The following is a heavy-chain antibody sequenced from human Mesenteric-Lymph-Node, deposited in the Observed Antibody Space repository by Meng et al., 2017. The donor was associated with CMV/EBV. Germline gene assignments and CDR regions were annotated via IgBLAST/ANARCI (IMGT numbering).Heavy chain of an antibody. CDR1: GGSISSYY. D-gene: IGHD3-3*01. CDR2: IYYTGTT. J-gene: IGHJ5*02. Sequence: SETLSLTCTVSGGSISSYYWSWIRQPPGKGLEWIGYIYYTGTTNYNPSLKSRLTISQDTSKNQFSLKLTSVTAADTAVYYCARRVTTTFGVGWFDPWGQGTLVTVSS. CDR3: ARRVTTTFGVGWFDP. V-gene: IGHV4-59*01.